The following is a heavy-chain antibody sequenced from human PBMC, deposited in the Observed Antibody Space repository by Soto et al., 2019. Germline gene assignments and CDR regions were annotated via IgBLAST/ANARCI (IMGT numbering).Heavy chain of an antibody. J-gene: IGHJ4*02. CDR3: ARDPCSGGSCHYFDY. CDR1: GFTFSSYG. V-gene: IGHV3-33*01. Sequence: GGSLRLSCAASGFTFSSYGMHWVRQAPGKGLEWVAVIWYDGSNKYYADSVKGRFTISRDNSKNTLYLQMNSLRAEDTAVYYCARDPCSGGSCHYFDYWGQGTLVTVSS. CDR2: IWYDGSNK. D-gene: IGHD2-15*01.